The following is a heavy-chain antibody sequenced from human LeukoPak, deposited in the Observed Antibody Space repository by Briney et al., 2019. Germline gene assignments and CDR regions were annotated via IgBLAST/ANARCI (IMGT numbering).Heavy chain of an antibody. CDR3: ARDRNRWYDYGMDV. Sequence: GGSLRLSCAASGFTVSSNYMSWVRQAPGKGLEWVSVIYSGGSTYYADSVKGRFTISRDNSKNTLYLQMNSLRAEDTAVYYCARDRNRWYDYGMDVWGQGTTVTVSS. CDR2: IYSGGST. V-gene: IGHV3-66*01. D-gene: IGHD6-13*01. J-gene: IGHJ6*02. CDR1: GFTVSSNY.